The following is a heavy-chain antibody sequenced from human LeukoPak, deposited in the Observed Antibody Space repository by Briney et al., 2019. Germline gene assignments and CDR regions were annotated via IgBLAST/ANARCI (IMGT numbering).Heavy chain of an antibody. D-gene: IGHD3-10*01. Sequence: GGSLRLSCAASGFSFSTYWMSWVRQAPGKGVEWVANINQDGTEKYYVDSVKGRFTVSRDYAKNSLYLQMNSLRVEDTAVYYCAKVAKYYYGPETYYFFEQWGQGTPVTASS. CDR1: GFSFSTYW. CDR3: AKVAKYYYGPETYYFFEQ. J-gene: IGHJ4*02. V-gene: IGHV3-7*01. CDR2: INQDGTEK.